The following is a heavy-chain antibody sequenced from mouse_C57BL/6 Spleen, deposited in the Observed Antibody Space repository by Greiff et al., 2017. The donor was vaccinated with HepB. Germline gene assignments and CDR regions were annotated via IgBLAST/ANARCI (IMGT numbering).Heavy chain of an antibody. CDR2: ISSGSSTI. J-gene: IGHJ1*03. V-gene: IGHV5-17*01. D-gene: IGHD1-1*01. CDR1: GFTFSDYG. Sequence: EVQRVESGGGLVKPGGSLKLSCAASGFTFSDYGMHWVRQAPEKGLEWVAYISSGSSTIYYADTVKGRFTISRDNAKNTLFLQMTSLRSEDTAMYYCARTSYGSSWYFDVWGTGTTVTVSS. CDR3: ARTSYGSSWYFDV.